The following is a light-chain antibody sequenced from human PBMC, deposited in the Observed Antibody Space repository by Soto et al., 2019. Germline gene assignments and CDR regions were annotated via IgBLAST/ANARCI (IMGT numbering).Light chain of an antibody. CDR3: QQFFT. V-gene: IGKV3-15*01. Sequence: EIVMTQSPATLPVSPGERATLSCRASQSVSSNLAWYQQKPGQAPRLLIYGASTRATGIPARFSGSGSGTEFTLTISSLQSEDFAVYYCQQFFTFGPGTKVDIK. CDR1: QSVSSN. J-gene: IGKJ3*01. CDR2: GAS.